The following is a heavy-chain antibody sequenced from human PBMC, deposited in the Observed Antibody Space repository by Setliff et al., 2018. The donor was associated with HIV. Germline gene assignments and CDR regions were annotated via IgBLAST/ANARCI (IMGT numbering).Heavy chain of an antibody. CDR1: GFAFSNYG. CDR3: TSDPPASGWTLAY. CDR2: IWFVGSKK. V-gene: IGHV3-33*01. D-gene: IGHD6-19*01. Sequence: GGSLRLSCAASGFAFSNYGMHWVRQAPGKGLEWVAVIWFVGSKKYYADSVKGRFAISRDNSKNTLYLQMDSLRAEDTALYYCTSDPPASGWTLAYWGQGALVTVSS. J-gene: IGHJ4*02.